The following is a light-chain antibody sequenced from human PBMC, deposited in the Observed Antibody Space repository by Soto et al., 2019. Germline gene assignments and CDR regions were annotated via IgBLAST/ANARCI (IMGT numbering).Light chain of an antibody. J-gene: IGKJ5*01. CDR3: QQYRTFPIT. CDR2: DAS. Sequence: DIQLTQSPSSLSVSVGDRVTITCQTSQYINTYLNWYQQKPGRAPKLLIYDASNLETGVASTFSGSGSGTHFTFTINSLQPEDVGTYYCQQYRTFPITFGQGTRLELK. CDR1: QYINTY. V-gene: IGKV1-33*01.